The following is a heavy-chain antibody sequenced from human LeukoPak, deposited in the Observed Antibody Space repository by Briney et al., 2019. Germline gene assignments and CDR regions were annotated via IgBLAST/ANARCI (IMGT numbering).Heavy chain of an antibody. CDR3: ARRVVVVVAATDYFDY. CDR1: GGSFSGYY. CDR2: INHSGST. J-gene: IGHJ4*02. Sequence: SETLSLTCAVYGGSFSGYYWSWIRQPPGKGLEWIGEINHSGSTNYNPSLKSRVTISVDTSKNQFSLKLSSVTAADTAVYYCARRVVVVVAATDYFDYWGQGTLVTVSS. D-gene: IGHD2-15*01. V-gene: IGHV4-34*01.